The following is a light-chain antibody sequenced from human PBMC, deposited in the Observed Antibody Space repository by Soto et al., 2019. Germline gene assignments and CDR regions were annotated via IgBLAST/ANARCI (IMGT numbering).Light chain of an antibody. Sequence: DIQMTQSPSSLSASEGDRVTLTCRASQSISRYLNWYQQKPGRAPKLLMYGAFNLQNGVPSRSSGSGSGTDFTLTISNLQPEDFATYYCQQSYGTPRSFGGGTKVEIK. CDR2: GAF. CDR3: QQSYGTPRS. V-gene: IGKV1-39*01. CDR1: QSISRY. J-gene: IGKJ4*01.